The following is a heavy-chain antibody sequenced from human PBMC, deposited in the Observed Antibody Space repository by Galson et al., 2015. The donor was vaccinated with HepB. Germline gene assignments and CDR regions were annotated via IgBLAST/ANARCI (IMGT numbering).Heavy chain of an antibody. CDR1: GYAFTDYY. CDR2: INPSGGST. D-gene: IGHD2-2*01. Sequence: SVKVSCKASGYAFTDYYIHWVRQAPGQGLEWMGIINPSGGSTSYAQKFQDRVTMTRDTSTSTVYMELSSLRSEDAAVYYCTRALSSSTKRIPFDPWGQGTLVTVSS. J-gene: IGHJ5*02. V-gene: IGHV1-46*01. CDR3: TRALSSSTKRIPFDP.